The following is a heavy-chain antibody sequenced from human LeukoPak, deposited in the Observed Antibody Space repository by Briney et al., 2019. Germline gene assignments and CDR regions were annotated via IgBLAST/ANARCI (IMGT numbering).Heavy chain of an antibody. J-gene: IGHJ4*02. CDR1: IRSNSSISYF. D-gene: IGHD2-2*02. CDR2: IYYSGSL. V-gene: IGHV4-39*01. CDR3: ARIPSGYCSSPSCYTFTGFTDLYYFDL. Sequence: SDTVSLTCTVSIRSNSSISYFCAWIRQPPGKVLERIGCIYYSGSLYYNLSLKSRVTISVDTHKNQFALKLSSVAGADTAVYYCARIPSGYCSSPSCYTFTGFTDLYYFDLWGQETLVSVFS.